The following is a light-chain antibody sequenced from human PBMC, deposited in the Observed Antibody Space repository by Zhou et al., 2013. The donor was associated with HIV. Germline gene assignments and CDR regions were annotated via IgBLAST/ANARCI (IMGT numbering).Light chain of an antibody. CDR1: RDISNS. CDR3: QQYHTVPWA. Sequence: DIQMTQSPSSLSASVGDSVTISCRTSRDISNSLAWFQQRPGKAPQLLLYAASKLESGVPSRFSGGGSATLYTLTISSLQPEDFATYYCQQYHTVPWAFGQGTKLEIK. V-gene: IGKV1-NL1*01. CDR2: AAS. J-gene: IGKJ1*01.